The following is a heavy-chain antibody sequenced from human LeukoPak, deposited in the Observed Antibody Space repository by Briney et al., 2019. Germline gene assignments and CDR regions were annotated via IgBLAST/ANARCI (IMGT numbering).Heavy chain of an antibody. J-gene: IGHJ4*02. CDR1: GFIFSDFG. Sequence: GRSLRLSCAASGFIFSDFGFHWVRQAPGRGLEWVATTWQDGTTSFYADSVKGRFTISRDNSKNTLYLQMGALRAEDTALYFCARDTSHLLPDYWGLGTLVTDSS. D-gene: IGHD1-26*01. CDR3: ARDTSHLLPDY. V-gene: IGHV3-33*01. CDR2: TWQDGTTS.